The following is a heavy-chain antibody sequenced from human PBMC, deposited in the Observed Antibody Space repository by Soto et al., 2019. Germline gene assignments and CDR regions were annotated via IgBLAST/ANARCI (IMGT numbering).Heavy chain of an antibody. CDR1: GNTFTNYG. Sequence: GASVKVSCKASGNTFTNYGISSGLQAPAQGLEGMGWISAYNGTTKYAHKLQGRVTMTTDTSTSTAYMELRSLRSDDTAMYYCAYLVYFTHPGANDAFAICGQRPMAIVS. D-gene: IGHD1-1*01. CDR2: ISAYNGTT. V-gene: IGHV1-18*01. J-gene: IGHJ3*02. CDR3: AYLVYFTHPGANDAFAI.